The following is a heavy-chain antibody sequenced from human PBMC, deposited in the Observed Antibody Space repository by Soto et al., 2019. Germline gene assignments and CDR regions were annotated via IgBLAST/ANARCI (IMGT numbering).Heavy chain of an antibody. CDR2: ISYDGSNK. J-gene: IGHJ4*02. CDR1: GFTFSSYA. D-gene: IGHD6-13*01. Sequence: QVQLVESGGGVLQPGRSLRLSCAASGFTFSSYAMHWVRQAPGKGLEWVAVISYDGSNKYYADSVKGRFTISRDNSKNTLYLQMNSLRAEDTAVYYCARDLGSSWPDYWGQGTLVTVSS. CDR3: ARDLGSSWPDY. V-gene: IGHV3-30-3*01.